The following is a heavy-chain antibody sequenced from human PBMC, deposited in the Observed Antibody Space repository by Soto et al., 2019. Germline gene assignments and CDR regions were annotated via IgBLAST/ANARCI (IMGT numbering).Heavy chain of an antibody. J-gene: IGHJ2*01. CDR3: ARDRGYCSSGTCYWCFDL. Sequence: PGGSLRLSCAAAGFSFSNNGISWVRQAPGKGLEWLSTISSDGSSTYYADSVKGRFTISRDNSKNTVSVQMNGLGVEDTAVYYCARDRGYCSSGTCYWCFDLWGRGTLVTVSS. D-gene: IGHD2-15*01. CDR1: GFSFSNNG. V-gene: IGHV3-23*01. CDR2: ISSDGSST.